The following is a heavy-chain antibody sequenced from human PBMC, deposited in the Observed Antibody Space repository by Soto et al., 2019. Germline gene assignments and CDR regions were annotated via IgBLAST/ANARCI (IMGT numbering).Heavy chain of an antibody. D-gene: IGHD3-22*01. CDR3: ASGRSTYYYDSSGYYLDY. CDR1: GGTFSSYA. V-gene: IGHV1-69*01. Sequence: QVQLVQSGAEVKKPGSSVKVSCKASGGTFSSYAISWVRQAPGPGLEWMGGIIPIFGTANYAQKFQGRVTITADESMSTAYMEVSSLRSEDTAVYYCASGRSTYYYDSSGYYLDYWGQGTLVTVFS. CDR2: IIPIFGTA. J-gene: IGHJ4*02.